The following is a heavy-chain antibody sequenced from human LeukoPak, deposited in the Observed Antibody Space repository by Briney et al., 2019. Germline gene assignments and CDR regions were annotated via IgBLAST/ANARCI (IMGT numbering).Heavy chain of an antibody. D-gene: IGHD5-18*01. CDR2: IRNDGSNK. CDR3: AKDQGYSYGHSLDY. CDR1: GFTFSSYN. V-gene: IGHV3-30*02. Sequence: GGTLRLSCAASGFTFSSYNMHWVRQAPGKGLEWVALIRNDGSNKYYADSVKGRFTISRDNSKNTLNLQMNSLRAEDTAVYYCAKDQGYSYGHSLDYWGQGTLVTVSS. J-gene: IGHJ4*02.